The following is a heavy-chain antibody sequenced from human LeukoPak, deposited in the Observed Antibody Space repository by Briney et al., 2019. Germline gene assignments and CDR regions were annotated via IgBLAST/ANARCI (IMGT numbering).Heavy chain of an antibody. CDR3: ARCSGNGYDYSWFDP. V-gene: IGHV4-4*07. Sequence: SETLSLTCTVSGGSLSTYYWNWIRQPAGKGLEWIGRIYASGITNYNPSLQSRVTMSVDASKNQFSLKLSSVTAADTAVYYCARCSGNGYDYSWFDPWGQGTLVTVPS. J-gene: IGHJ5*02. D-gene: IGHD5-12*01. CDR2: IYASGIT. CDR1: GGSLSTYY.